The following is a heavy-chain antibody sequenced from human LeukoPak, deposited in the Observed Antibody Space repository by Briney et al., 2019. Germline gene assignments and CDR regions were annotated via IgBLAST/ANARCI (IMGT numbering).Heavy chain of an antibody. Sequence: GGSLRLSCAASGFTFSSYAMSWVRQAPGKGLEWVSAISGSGGSTYYADSVRGRFTISRDNSKNTLYLQMNSLRAEDTAVYYCAKVFERRMTTVTDYWGQGTLVTVSS. CDR3: AKVFERRMTTVTDY. CDR1: GFTFSSYA. D-gene: IGHD4-17*01. V-gene: IGHV3-23*01. CDR2: ISGSGGST. J-gene: IGHJ4*02.